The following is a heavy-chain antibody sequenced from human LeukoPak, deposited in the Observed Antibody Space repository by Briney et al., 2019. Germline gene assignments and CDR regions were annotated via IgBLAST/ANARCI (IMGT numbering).Heavy chain of an antibody. Sequence: SETLSLTCTVSGGSISSYFWNWIRQPPGKGLEWIGYIYYSGSTNYNPSLKSRVTISVDTSKNQFPLKLSSVTAADTAVYYCARDGGRYGIDSWGQGTLVTVSS. CDR1: GGSISSYF. CDR3: ARDGGRYGIDS. V-gene: IGHV4-59*01. J-gene: IGHJ4*02. D-gene: IGHD3-16*01. CDR2: IYYSGST.